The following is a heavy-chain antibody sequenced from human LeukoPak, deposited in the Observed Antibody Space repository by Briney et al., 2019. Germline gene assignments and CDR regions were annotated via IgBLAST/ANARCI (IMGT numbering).Heavy chain of an antibody. V-gene: IGHV3-23*01. D-gene: IGHD1-26*01. CDR1: GFTFSTYA. CDR3: AKLISGSYYYYYGLDV. CDR2: ISNSGGST. J-gene: IGHJ6*02. Sequence: GGSLRLSCAASGFTFSTYAMSWVRQTPGKGLKWFSLISNSGGSTYYADSVEGRFTISRDNSKNTLYLQMNSLRAEDSAVYYCAKLISGSYYYYYGLDVWGQGTTVTVSS.